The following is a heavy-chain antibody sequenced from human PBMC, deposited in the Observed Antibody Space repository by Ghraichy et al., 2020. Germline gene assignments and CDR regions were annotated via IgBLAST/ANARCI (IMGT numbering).Heavy chain of an antibody. CDR3: AKDDRWETYGSFDH. Sequence: GGSLRLSCAASGFTFSSYAMSWVRQAPGKGLEWISAISGSSDNTFYADSVKGRFTISRDNSKNTLYLQMNSLRAEDAAIYYCAKDDRWETYGSFDHWGQGTLVTVSS. CDR1: GFTFSSYA. J-gene: IGHJ4*02. CDR2: ISGSSDNT. D-gene: IGHD4-17*01. V-gene: IGHV3-23*01.